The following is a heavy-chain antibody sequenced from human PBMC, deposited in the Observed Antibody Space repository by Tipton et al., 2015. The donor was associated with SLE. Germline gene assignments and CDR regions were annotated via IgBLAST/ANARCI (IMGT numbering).Heavy chain of an antibody. Sequence: TLSLTCTVSGGSIGSYYWSWIRQPPGKGLEWIGYIYYSGSTNYNPSLKSRVTISVDTSKNQFSLKLSSVTAADTAVYYCASTPMTTVTTGAFDIWGQGTMVTVSS. D-gene: IGHD4-17*01. CDR2: IYYSGST. CDR1: GGSIGSYY. J-gene: IGHJ3*02. V-gene: IGHV4-59*08. CDR3: ASTPMTTVTTGAFDI.